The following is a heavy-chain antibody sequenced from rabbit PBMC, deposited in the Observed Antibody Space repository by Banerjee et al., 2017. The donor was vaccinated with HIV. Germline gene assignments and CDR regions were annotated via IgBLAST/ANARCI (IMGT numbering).Heavy chain of an antibody. D-gene: IGHD2-1*01. CDR2: ITYGGSA. Sequence: QEQLVESGGGLVQPGGSLKLSCKASGFDFSSYGVSWVRQAPGKGLEWIGYITYGGSAYYASWVKGRFTISRDNAQNTVSLQLNSLTAADTATYFCARTYDDYADNFNLWGPGTLVTVS. J-gene: IGHJ4*01. V-gene: IGHV1S47*01. CDR1: GFDFSSYG. CDR3: ARTYDDYADNFNL.